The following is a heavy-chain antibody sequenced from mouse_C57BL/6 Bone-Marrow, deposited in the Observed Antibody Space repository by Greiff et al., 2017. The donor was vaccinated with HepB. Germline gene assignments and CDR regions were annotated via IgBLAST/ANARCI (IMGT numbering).Heavy chain of an antibody. D-gene: IGHD1-1*01. CDR2: ISYDGSN. CDR1: GYSITSGYY. Sequence: EVQLVESGPGLVKPSQSLSLTCSVTGYSITSGYYWNWIRQFPGNKLEWMGYISYDGSNNYNPSLKNRISITRDTTKNQFFLKLNSVTTEDTATYYCARGTTVVPWYFDVWGTGTTVTVSS. V-gene: IGHV3-6*01. CDR3: ARGTTVVPWYFDV. J-gene: IGHJ1*03.